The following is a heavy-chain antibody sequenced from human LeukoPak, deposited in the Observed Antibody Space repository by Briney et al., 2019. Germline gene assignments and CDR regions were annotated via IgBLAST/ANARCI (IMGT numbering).Heavy chain of an antibody. Sequence: PGGSLRLSCAASGFTVPSYAMGCVRQAPGKGLEWVSAISGSGGSTYYADSVKGRFTISRDNSKNTLYLQMNSLRAEDTAIYYCAKDLSNGYCSGGSCYYSGGYDYWGQGTLVTVSS. CDR2: ISGSGGST. CDR3: AKDLSNGYCSGGSCYYSGGYDY. V-gene: IGHV3-23*01. CDR1: GFTVPSYA. J-gene: IGHJ4*02. D-gene: IGHD2-15*01.